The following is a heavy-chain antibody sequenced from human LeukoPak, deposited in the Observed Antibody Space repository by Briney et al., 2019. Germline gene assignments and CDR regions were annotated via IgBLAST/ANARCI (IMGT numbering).Heavy chain of an antibody. V-gene: IGHV1-58*02. CDR3: ARDRRDGYNRPMIDY. D-gene: IGHD5-24*01. J-gene: IGHJ4*02. Sequence: SVKVSCKASGFTFTSSAMQWVRQARGQRVEWIGWIVVGSGNTNYAQKFQERVTITRDMSTSTAYMELSSLRSEDTAVYYCARDRRDGYNRPMIDYWGQGTLVTVSS. CDR1: GFTFTSSA. CDR2: IVVGSGNT.